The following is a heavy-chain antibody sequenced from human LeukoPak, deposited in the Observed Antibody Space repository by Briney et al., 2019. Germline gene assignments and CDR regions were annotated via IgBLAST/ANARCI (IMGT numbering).Heavy chain of an antibody. Sequence: GGSLRLSCAASGFTFSSYSTNWVRQAPGKGLEWVSSISSSSSYIYYADSVKGRFTISRDNAKNSLYLQMNSLRAEDTAVYYCASALGDYEADFDYWGQGTLVTVSS. CDR2: ISSSSSYI. D-gene: IGHD3-22*01. V-gene: IGHV3-21*01. J-gene: IGHJ4*02. CDR3: ASALGDYEADFDY. CDR1: GFTFSSYS.